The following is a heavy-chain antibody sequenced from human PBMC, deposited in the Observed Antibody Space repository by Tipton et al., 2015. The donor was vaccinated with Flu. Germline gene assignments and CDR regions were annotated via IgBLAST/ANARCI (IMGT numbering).Heavy chain of an antibody. CDR1: GGSFSGYY. J-gene: IGHJ4*02. CDR2: INHSGSP. D-gene: IGHD5-18*01. V-gene: IGHV4-34*01. Sequence: TLSLTCAVYGGSFSGYYWSWIRQPPGKGLEWIGEINHSGSPNYNPSLKSRVTISVDTPKNQFSLKLSSVTAADTAVYYCARGSFRGRRGYSYGAFDYWGQGTLVTVSS. CDR3: ARGSFRGRRGYSYGAFDY.